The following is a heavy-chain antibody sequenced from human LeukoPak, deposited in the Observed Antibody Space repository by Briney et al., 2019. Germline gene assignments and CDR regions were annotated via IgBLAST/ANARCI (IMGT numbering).Heavy chain of an antibody. D-gene: IGHD6-13*01. CDR3: ARDQIAAAGSFDY. CDR1: GYTFTSYY. CDR2: INPSGGST. Sequence: GASVKVSCKASGYTFTSYYMHWVRQAPGRGLEWMGIINPSGGSTSYAQKFQGRVTMTRDMSTSTVYMELSSLRSEDTAVYYCARDQIAAAGSFDYWGQGTLVTVSS. V-gene: IGHV1-46*01. J-gene: IGHJ4*02.